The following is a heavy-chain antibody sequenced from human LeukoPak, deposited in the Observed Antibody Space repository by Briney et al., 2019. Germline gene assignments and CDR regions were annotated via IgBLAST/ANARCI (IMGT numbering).Heavy chain of an antibody. V-gene: IGHV4-39*01. Sequence: PSETLSLTCTVSGGSISSTNYYWGWIRQPPGKGLEWIGSIYYSGSTYYNPSLKSRVTISVDTSTDQFSLKLSSVTAADTAVYYCAGGSGSYMDYMDVWGKGTTVTVSS. CDR3: AGGSGSYMDYMDV. CDR2: IYYSGST. D-gene: IGHD1-26*01. J-gene: IGHJ6*03. CDR1: GGSISSTNYY.